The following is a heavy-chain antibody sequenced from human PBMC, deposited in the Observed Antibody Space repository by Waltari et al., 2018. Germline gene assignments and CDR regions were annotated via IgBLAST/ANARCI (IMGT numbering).Heavy chain of an antibody. Sequence: EVQLLESGGGLVQPGGSLRLSCAASGFTFSSYAMSWVRQAPGKGLGWVSAISGSGGSTYYADSVKGRFTISRDNSKNTLYLQMNSLRAEDTAVYYCAKVMVQGVIIDYWGQGTLVTVSS. CDR2: ISGSGGST. CDR3: AKVMVQGVIIDY. D-gene: IGHD3-10*01. J-gene: IGHJ4*02. V-gene: IGHV3-23*01. CDR1: GFTFSSYA.